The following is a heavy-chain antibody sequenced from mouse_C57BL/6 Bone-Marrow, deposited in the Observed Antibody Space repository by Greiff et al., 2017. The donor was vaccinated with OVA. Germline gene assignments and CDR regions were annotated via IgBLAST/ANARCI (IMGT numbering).Heavy chain of an antibody. CDR3: ARDYSNFWFAY. CDR2: IDPSDSET. V-gene: IGHV1-52*01. CDR1: GYTFTSYW. J-gene: IGHJ3*01. D-gene: IGHD2-5*01. Sequence: QVQLQQPGAELVRPGSSVKLSCKASGYTFTSYWMHWVKQRPIQGLEWIGNIDPSDSETHYNQKFKDKATLTVDKSSSTAYMQLSSLTSEDSAVYYCARDYSNFWFAYWGQGTLVTGSA.